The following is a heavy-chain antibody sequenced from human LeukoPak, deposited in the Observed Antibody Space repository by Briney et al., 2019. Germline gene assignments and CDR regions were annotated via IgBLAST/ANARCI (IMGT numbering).Heavy chain of an antibody. J-gene: IGHJ5*02. CDR2: MNPNSGNT. V-gene: IGHV1-8*01. CDR1: GYTFTSYD. D-gene: IGHD6-6*01. CDR3: ARAKLIAARRVHTGNWLDP. Sequence: GASVKVSCKASGYTFTSYDINWVRQATGQGLEWMGWMNPNSGNTGYAQKFQGRVTMTRNTSISTAYMELSSLRSEDTAVYYCARAKLIAARRVHTGNWLDPWGQGTLVTVSS.